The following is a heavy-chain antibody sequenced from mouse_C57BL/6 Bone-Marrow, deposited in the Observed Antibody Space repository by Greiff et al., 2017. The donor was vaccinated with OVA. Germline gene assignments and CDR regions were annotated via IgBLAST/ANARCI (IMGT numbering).Heavy chain of an antibody. V-gene: IGHV1-69*01. D-gene: IGHD1-1*01. J-gene: IGHJ1*03. CDR3: AGEGTVVAWYFDV. CDR2: IDPSDSYT. Sequence: VQLQQPGAELVMPGASVKLSCKASGYTFTSYWMHWVKQRPGQGLEWIGEIDPSDSYTNYNQKFKGKSTLTVDKSSSTAYMQLSSLTSEDSAVYYCAGEGTVVAWYFDVWGTGTTVTVSS. CDR1: GYTFTSYW.